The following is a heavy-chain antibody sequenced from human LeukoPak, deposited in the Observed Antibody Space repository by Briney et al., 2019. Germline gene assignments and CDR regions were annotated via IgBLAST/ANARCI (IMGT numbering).Heavy chain of an antibody. D-gene: IGHD1-14*01. Sequence: GGSLRLSCAATGFTFSAYWMGWVRQAPGKGLQWVANINQDGVEKYYVDSVKGRFTISRDNGKNSLYLQINSLRAEGTAVYYCARPSSRIYFDYWGQGTLVTVSS. CDR1: GFTFSAYW. V-gene: IGHV3-7*05. J-gene: IGHJ4*02. CDR3: ARPSSRIYFDY. CDR2: INQDGVEK.